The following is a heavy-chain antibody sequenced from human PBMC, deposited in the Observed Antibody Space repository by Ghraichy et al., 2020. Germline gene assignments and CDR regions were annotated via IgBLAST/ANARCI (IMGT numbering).Heavy chain of an antibody. Sequence: SETLSLTCTVSGGPIRSGNYYWGWIRQPPGKGLEWIGSVYYSGSTFNNPSLKSRVTISVDTSKNQFSLRRSSVTAADTAKYYCARPWIAVSEDYFDYWGQGTLVTVSS. J-gene: IGHJ4*02. CDR2: VYYSGST. CDR3: ARPWIAVSEDYFDY. D-gene: IGHD6-19*01. V-gene: IGHV4-39*01. CDR1: GGPIRSGNYY.